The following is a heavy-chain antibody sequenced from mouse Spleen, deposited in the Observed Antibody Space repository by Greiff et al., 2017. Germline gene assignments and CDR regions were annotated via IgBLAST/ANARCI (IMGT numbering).Heavy chain of an antibody. V-gene: IGHV1-4*01. CDR2: INPSSGYT. CDR3: ARAEIPIGAMDY. J-gene: IGHJ4*01. D-gene: IGHD3-1*01. Sequence: QVQLQQSGAELARPGASVKMSCKASGYTFTSYTMHWVKQRPGQGLEWIGYINPSSGYTKYNQKFKDKATLTADKSSSTAYMQLSSLTSEDSAVYYCARAEIPIGAMDYWGQGTSVTVSS. CDR1: GYTFTSYT.